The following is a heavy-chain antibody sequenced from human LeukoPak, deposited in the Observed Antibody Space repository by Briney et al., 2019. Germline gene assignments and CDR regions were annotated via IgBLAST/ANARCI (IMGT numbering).Heavy chain of an antibody. CDR3: ASVVGATEDAFDV. D-gene: IGHD1-26*01. CDR1: GYTFTGYY. CDR2: INPNSGGT. V-gene: IGHV1-2*02. Sequence: ASVKVSCKASGYTFTGYYMHWVRQAPGQGLEWMGWINPNSGGTNYAQKFQGRVTMTRDTSISTAYMEPSRLRSDDTAVYYCASVVGATEDAFDVWGQGTMVTVSS. J-gene: IGHJ3*01.